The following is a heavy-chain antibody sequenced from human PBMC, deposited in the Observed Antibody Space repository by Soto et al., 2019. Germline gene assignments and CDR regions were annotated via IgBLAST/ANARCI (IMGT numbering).Heavy chain of an antibody. Sequence: QVQLQQWGAGLLKPSETLSLTCAVYGGSFSGYYWTWIRQPPGTGLEWIGEINHSGSTNYNPSLKSPGTLSVNTAKNQFPLKLTSVTAADTAVYYCAKDKITGLFYHWGQGTLVTVSS. CDR2: INHSGST. CDR3: AKDKITGLFYH. V-gene: IGHV4-34*01. CDR1: GGSFSGYY. J-gene: IGHJ4*02. D-gene: IGHD2-8*02.